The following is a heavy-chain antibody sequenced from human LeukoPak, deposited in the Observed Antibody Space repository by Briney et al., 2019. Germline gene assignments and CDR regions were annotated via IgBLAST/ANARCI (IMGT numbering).Heavy chain of an antibody. CDR1: GFTFSSYS. V-gene: IGHV3-21*01. CDR3: ARDIGTPSSSGY. CDR2: ISSSSSYI. D-gene: IGHD6-6*01. Sequence: GGSLRLSCAASGFTFSSYSMNWVRQAPGKGLEWVSSISSSSSYIYYADSVKGRFTISRDNDKNSMYLQMNSLRAEDTAVYYCARDIGTPSSSGYWGQGTLVTVSS. J-gene: IGHJ4*02.